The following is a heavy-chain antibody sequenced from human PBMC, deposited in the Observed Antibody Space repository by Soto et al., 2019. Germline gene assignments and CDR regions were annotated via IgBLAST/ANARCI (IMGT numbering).Heavy chain of an antibody. CDR1: GFTFSNYD. Sequence: QVQLVESGGGVVQPGRSLRLSCAASGFTFSNYDMHWVRQAPGKGLECVALISSDGSNEYYADSVKGRFTIFRDNFKDTLYLQMHSLRAEDTAVYYCASLYGGPTDYWGQGTLVTVSS. D-gene: IGHD4-17*01. J-gene: IGHJ4*02. CDR3: ASLYGGPTDY. V-gene: IGHV3-30*03. CDR2: ISSDGSNE.